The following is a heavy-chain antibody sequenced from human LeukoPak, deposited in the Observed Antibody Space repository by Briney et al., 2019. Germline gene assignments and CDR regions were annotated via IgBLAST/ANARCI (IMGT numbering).Heavy chain of an antibody. J-gene: IGHJ3*02. Sequence: SETLSLTCAVYGGSFSGYYWNWIHQPPGKGLEWIGEINHSGSTNYNPSLKSRVTISVDTSKNQFSLKLSSVTAADTAVYYCASSYYGSGSYLRAFDIWGLGTMVTVSS. CDR1: GGSFSGYY. CDR3: ASSYYGSGSYLRAFDI. V-gene: IGHV4-34*01. CDR2: INHSGST. D-gene: IGHD3-10*01.